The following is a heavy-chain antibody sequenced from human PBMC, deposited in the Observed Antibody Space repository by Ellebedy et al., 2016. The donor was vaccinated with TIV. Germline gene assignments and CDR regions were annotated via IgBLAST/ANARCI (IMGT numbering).Heavy chain of an antibody. CDR3: ARGPRIQLRLSLSY. CDR1: GYTFTSYA. V-gene: IGHV1-3*01. D-gene: IGHD5-18*01. CDR2: INAGNGNT. Sequence: ASVKVSXXASGYTFTSYAMHWVRQAPGQRLEWMGWINAGNGNTKYSQKFQGRVTITRDTSASTAYMELSSLRSEDTAVYYCARGPRIQLRLSLSYWGQGTLVTVSS. J-gene: IGHJ4*02.